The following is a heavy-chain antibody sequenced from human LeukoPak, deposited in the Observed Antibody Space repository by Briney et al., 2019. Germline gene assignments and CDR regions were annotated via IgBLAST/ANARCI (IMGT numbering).Heavy chain of an antibody. J-gene: IGHJ4*02. CDR1: GFTFSSYW. V-gene: IGHV3-7*01. D-gene: IGHD3-16*01. CDR2: IKQDGSEK. Sequence: GGSLRLSCAAPGFTFSSYWMSWVRQAPGKGLEWVANIKQDGSEKYYVDSVKGRFTISRDNAKNSLYLQMNSLRAEDTAVYYCASGLWFSSAAFGRMDYWGQGTLVTVSS. CDR3: ASGLWFSSAAFGRMDY.